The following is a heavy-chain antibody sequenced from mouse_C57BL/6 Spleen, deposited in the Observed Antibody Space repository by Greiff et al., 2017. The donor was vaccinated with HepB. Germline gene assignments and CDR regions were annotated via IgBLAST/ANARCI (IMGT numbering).Heavy chain of an antibody. CDR3: ARLRLGGYFDV. CDR1: GYTFTSYW. J-gene: IGHJ1*03. D-gene: IGHD2-2*01. CDR2: IYPSDSET. Sequence: QVQLQQPGAELVRPGSSVKLSCKASGYTFTSYWMDWVKQRPGQGLEWIGNIYPSDSETHYNQKFKDKATLTVDKSSSTAYMQLSSLTSEDSAVYYCARLRLGGYFDVWGTGTTVTVSS. V-gene: IGHV1-61*01.